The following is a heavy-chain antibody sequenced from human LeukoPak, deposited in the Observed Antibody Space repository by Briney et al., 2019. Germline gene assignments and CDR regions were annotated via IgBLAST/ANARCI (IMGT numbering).Heavy chain of an antibody. V-gene: IGHV1-3*04. CDR1: GYTFTDHA. D-gene: IGHD1-26*01. CDR3: ARGRMDSGSYYLNY. CDR2: INTVNGDT. J-gene: IGHJ4*02. Sequence: ASVKVSCKASGYTFTDHALHWVRQAPGQSLEWMGWINTVNGDTRYSQKLQGRVTITRDTSASTVYVELTSLRSEDMAVYYCARGRMDSGSYYLNYWGQGTLVTVSS.